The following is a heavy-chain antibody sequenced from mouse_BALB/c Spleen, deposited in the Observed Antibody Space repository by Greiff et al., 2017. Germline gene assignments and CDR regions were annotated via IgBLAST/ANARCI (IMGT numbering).Heavy chain of an antibody. CDR2: IYPGSGST. V-gene: IGHV1S22*01. J-gene: IGHJ2*01. D-gene: IGHD2-10*01. CDR3: TRCPYYGNWNYFDY. CDR1: GYTFTSYW. Sequence: LKQPGSELVRPGASVKLSCKASGYTFTSYWMHWVKQRPGQGLEWIGNIYPGSGSTNYDEKFKSKATLTVDTSSSTAYMQLSSLTSEDSAVYYCTRCPYYGNWNYFDYWGQGTTLTVSS.